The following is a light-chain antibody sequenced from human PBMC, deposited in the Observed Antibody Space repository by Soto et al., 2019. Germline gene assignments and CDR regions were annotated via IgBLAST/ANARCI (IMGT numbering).Light chain of an antibody. CDR1: QDITNY. CDR3: QHSDNFPFT. J-gene: IGKJ3*01. Sequence: DIQMTQSPSSLSASVGDRVTITCQASQDITNYLNWYQQKPGKGPKLLIYDVSNLETGVPSRFSGRRSGTHFTLTSSSLQPEDMATYYCQHSDNFPFTFGPGTKVEIK. CDR2: DVS. V-gene: IGKV1-33*01.